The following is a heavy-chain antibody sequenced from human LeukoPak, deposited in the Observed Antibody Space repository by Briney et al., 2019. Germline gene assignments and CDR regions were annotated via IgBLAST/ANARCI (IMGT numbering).Heavy chain of an antibody. J-gene: IGHJ3*02. CDR1: GGSFSDFH. Sequence: PSETLSLTCGVSGGSFSDFHWIWIRQPPGKGLERIGYIYHSGSTNYNPSLKSRVTISVDTSKNQFSLKLSSVTAADTAVYYCARDDITYDAFDIWGQGTMVTVSS. CDR2: IYHSGST. CDR3: ARDDITYDAFDI. V-gene: IGHV4-59*01. D-gene: IGHD3-10*01.